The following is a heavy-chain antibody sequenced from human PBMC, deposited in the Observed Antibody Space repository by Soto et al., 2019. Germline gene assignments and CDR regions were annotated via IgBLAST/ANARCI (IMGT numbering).Heavy chain of an antibody. Sequence: GASLKISCKSSGYTFTTYWIGWVRQMPGKGLEWVGIIYPGDSDTRYSPSFQGQVTISADKSISTAYLQWSSLKASDTAMYYCARASGCSGGSWAFDPWGQGTLVTVSS. D-gene: IGHD2-15*01. J-gene: IGHJ5*02. V-gene: IGHV5-51*01. CDR2: IYPGDSDT. CDR1: GYTFTTYW. CDR3: ARASGCSGGSWAFDP.